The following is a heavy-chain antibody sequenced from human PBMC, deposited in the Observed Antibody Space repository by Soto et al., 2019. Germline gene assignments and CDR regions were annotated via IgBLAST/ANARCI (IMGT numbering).Heavy chain of an antibody. CDR1: GGSISSSSYY. CDR2: IYYSGGT. J-gene: IGHJ6*02. Sequence: PSETLSLTCTVSGGSISSSSYYWGWIRQPPGKGLEWIGSIYYSGGTYYNPSLKSRVTISVDTSKNQFSLKLSSVTAADTAVYYCAMGSSGTFYYYYYGMDVWGQGTTVTVSS. CDR3: AMGSSGTFYYYYYGMDV. D-gene: IGHD6-19*01. V-gene: IGHV4-39*01.